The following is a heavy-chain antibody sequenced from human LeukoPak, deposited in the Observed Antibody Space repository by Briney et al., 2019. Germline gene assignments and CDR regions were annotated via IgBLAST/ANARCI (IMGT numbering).Heavy chain of an antibody. V-gene: IGHV3-23*01. Sequence: GGSLRLSCAASGFTFSTHVMTWVRQAPGKGLEWVSAILGSGGGTYYTDSVKGRFTISRDNSKNTLYLQMNSLSAEDTAVYYCATTPGAYYYYHMDVWGQGTTVTVSS. CDR3: ATTPGAYYYYHMDV. CDR2: ILGSGGGT. J-gene: IGHJ6*02. CDR1: GFTFSTHV. D-gene: IGHD3-10*01.